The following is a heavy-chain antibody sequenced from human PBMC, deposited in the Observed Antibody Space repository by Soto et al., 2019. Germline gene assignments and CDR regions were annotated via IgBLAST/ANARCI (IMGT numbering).Heavy chain of an antibody. CDR2: ISAYNGDT. V-gene: IGHV1-18*01. CDR3: ARASRPDASSPIPRAWFEL. CDR1: GYTFTTNG. J-gene: IGHJ5*02. D-gene: IGHD6-6*01. Sequence: ASVKVSCKASGYTFTTNGLSWVRQAPGQGLEWMGWISAYNGDTKYAPKFQGRLTMTTDTSTSTGYLELRSLTPDDTAVFYCARASRPDASSPIPRAWFELWGQGTLVTVSS.